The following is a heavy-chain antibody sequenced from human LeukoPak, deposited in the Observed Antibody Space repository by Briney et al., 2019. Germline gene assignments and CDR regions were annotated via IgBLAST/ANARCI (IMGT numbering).Heavy chain of an antibody. J-gene: IGHJ1*01. D-gene: IGHD3-10*01. CDR1: GFAFNNYA. V-gene: IGHV3-23*01. CDR3: AKDVYYGYEEYFQH. Sequence: PGGSLRLSCAASGFAFNNYAMSWVRQAPGKGLEWVSGISATGANTYYADSVKGRFTISRDNSKNTLYLQMNSLRAEDTAVYYCAKDVYYGYEEYFQHWGQGTLVTVSS. CDR2: ISATGANT.